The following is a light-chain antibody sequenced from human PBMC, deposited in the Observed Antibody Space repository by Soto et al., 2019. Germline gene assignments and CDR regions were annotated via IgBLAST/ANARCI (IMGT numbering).Light chain of an antibody. J-gene: IGKJ4*01. CDR1: QSVSTY. CDR3: QQHSDWVT. CDR2: DAS. Sequence: EIVLTQSPATLSLSPGERGTLSCRASQSVSTYLAWYQQKPGQAPRLLIYDASNRATGIPARFSGSGYGTDFTLTISYIEPEDFASYYCQQHSDWVTFGGGTKVEI. V-gene: IGKV3-11*01.